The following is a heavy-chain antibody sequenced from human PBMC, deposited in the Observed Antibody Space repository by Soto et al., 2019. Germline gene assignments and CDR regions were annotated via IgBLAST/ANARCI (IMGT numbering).Heavy chain of an antibody. V-gene: IGHV3-74*01. CDR3: ARASLSHYYDSSGYYYVH. CDR2: INSDGSST. Sequence: LRLSCAASGFTFSSYWMHWVRQAPGKGLVWVSRINSDGSSTSYADSVKGRFTISRDNAKNMPYLQMNSLRAEDTAVYYCARASLSHYYDSSGYYYVHWGQGTLVTVSS. CDR1: GFTFSSYW. J-gene: IGHJ4*02. D-gene: IGHD3-22*01.